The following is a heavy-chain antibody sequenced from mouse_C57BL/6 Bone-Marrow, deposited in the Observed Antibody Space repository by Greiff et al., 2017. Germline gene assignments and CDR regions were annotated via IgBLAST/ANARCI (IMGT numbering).Heavy chain of an antibody. CDR2: MHPNGGSP. V-gene: IGHV1-64*01. CDR3: ARSYDYDYYTMDY. Sequence: VQLQQPGAELVKPGASVKLSCKASGYTFTNYWMHWVKQRPGQGLEWIGMMHPNGGSPDYNEKFKSEATLSVDKSSRTAYMELHSLTSEDSAVYYCARSYDYDYYTMDYWGQGTSVTVSS. CDR1: GYTFTNYW. J-gene: IGHJ4*01. D-gene: IGHD2-4*01.